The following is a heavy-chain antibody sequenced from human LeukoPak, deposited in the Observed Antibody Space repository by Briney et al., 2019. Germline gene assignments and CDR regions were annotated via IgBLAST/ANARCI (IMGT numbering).Heavy chain of an antibody. Sequence: SETLSLTCTVSGGSISSYSWSWIRQPAGKGLEWIGRIYTSGSTNYNPSLKSRVTISLDTSKNQFSLKMSSVTAADTAVYYCAGNYYGSGSYYSEDRYWGQGTLVTVSS. CDR2: IYTSGST. CDR1: GGSISSYS. D-gene: IGHD3-10*01. V-gene: IGHV4-4*07. CDR3: AGNYYGSGSYYSEDRY. J-gene: IGHJ4*02.